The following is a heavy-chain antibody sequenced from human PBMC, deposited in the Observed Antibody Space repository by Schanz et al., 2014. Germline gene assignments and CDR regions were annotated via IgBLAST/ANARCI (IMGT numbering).Heavy chain of an antibody. J-gene: IGHJ3*02. V-gene: IGHV3-33*06. D-gene: IGHD2-2*01. CDR1: GFTFSSYG. CDR2: IWFDGNNK. CDR3: AKRCSSTSCSHGAFDM. Sequence: QVQLVESGGGVVQPGRSLRLSCATSGFTFSSYGMHWVRQAPGKGLEWVAVIWFDGNNKYYADSVKGRFTISRDNSKNTLYLQMNSLRAEDTAMYYCAKRCSSTSCSHGAFDMWGQGTMVTVSS.